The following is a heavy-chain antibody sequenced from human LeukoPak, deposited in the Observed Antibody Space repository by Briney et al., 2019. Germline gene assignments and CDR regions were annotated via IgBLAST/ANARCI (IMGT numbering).Heavy chain of an antibody. CDR1: GGSINSYY. Sequence: SETLSLTCTVSGGSINSYYWSWMRQHPGRRLEYIGYIYYSGSTNYNPSLKRRVTISVDTSKNQFSLKLSSVTAGDTAVYYCARGPLSYYFDYWGQGTLVTVSS. D-gene: IGHD6-6*01. J-gene: IGHJ4*02. V-gene: IGHV4-59*01. CDR2: IYYSGST. CDR3: ARGPLSYYFDY.